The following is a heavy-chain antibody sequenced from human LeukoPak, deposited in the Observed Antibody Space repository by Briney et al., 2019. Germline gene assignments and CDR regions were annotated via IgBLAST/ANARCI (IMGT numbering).Heavy chain of an antibody. J-gene: IGHJ5*02. Sequence: PGGSLRLSCAASGFTVSSNYMSWVRQAPGKGLEWVSVIYSGGSTYYADSVKGRFTISRDNSKNTLYLQMDSLRAEDTAVYYCARGVNPILGYCSSTSCSLDPWGQGTLVTVSS. CDR1: GFTVSSNY. CDR2: IYSGGST. D-gene: IGHD2-2*01. V-gene: IGHV3-66*01. CDR3: ARGVNPILGYCSSTSCSLDP.